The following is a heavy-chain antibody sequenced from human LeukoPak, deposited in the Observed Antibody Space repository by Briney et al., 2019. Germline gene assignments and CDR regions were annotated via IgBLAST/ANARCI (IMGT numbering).Heavy chain of an antibody. CDR1: GYTFTSYA. Sequence: ASVKVSCKASGYTFTSYAMHWARQAPGQRLEWMGWINAGNGNTKYSQKFQGRVTITRDTSASTAYMELSSLRSEDTAVYYCARAGAAAGTPFDYWGQGTLVTVSS. CDR3: ARAGAAAGTPFDY. J-gene: IGHJ4*02. D-gene: IGHD6-13*01. V-gene: IGHV1-3*01. CDR2: INAGNGNT.